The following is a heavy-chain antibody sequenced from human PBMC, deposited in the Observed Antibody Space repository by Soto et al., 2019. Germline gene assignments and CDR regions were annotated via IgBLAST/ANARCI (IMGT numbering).Heavy chain of an antibody. CDR3: ARGSQLRITMVRGALNWFDP. CDR1: GGSISSYY. D-gene: IGHD3-10*01. J-gene: IGHJ5*02. Sequence: SETLSLTCTVSGGSISSYYWSWIRQPPGKGLEWIGYIYYSGSTNYNPSLKSRVTISVDTSKNQFSLKLSSVTAADTAVYYCARGSQLRITMVRGALNWFDPWGQGTLVTVSS. CDR2: IYYSGST. V-gene: IGHV4-59*01.